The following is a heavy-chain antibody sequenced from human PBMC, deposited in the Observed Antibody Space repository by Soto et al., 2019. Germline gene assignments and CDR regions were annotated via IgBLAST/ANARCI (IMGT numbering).Heavy chain of an antibody. D-gene: IGHD2-2*01. CDR3: ARDVLNIVVVPAAMLRGAFDI. Sequence: SETLSLTCAVSGVSISSSNWWSWVRQPSGKGLEWIGEIYHSGSTNYNPSLKSRVTISVDKSKNQFSLKLSSVTAADTAVYYCARDVLNIVVVPAAMLRGAFDIWGQGTMVTVSS. CDR1: GVSISSSNW. J-gene: IGHJ3*02. CDR2: IYHSGST. V-gene: IGHV4-4*02.